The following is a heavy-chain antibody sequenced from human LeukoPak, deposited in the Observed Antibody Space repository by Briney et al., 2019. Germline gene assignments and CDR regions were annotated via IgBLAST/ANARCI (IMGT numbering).Heavy chain of an antibody. CDR3: ARDFWGSGQGGFDY. CDR2: ISSSGSTI. D-gene: IGHD3-10*01. V-gene: IGHV3-48*03. J-gene: IGHJ4*02. CDR1: GFTFSSYE. Sequence: GGSLRLSCAASGFTFSSYEMRWVRQAPGKGLEWVSYISSSGSTIYYADSVKGRFTISRDNAKNSLYLQMNSLRAEDTALYYCARDFWGSGQGGFDYWGQGTLVTVSS.